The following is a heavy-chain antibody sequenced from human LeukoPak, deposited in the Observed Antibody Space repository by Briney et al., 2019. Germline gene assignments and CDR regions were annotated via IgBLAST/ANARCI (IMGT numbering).Heavy chain of an antibody. CDR1: XXXXXSXS. CDR2: XSSSGNTI. D-gene: IGHD3-16*02. CDR3: AREKDDYVWGSDRIFDS. V-gene: IGHV3-48*04. J-gene: IGHJ4*02. Sequence: SXXLSCVASXXXXXSXSMNXVXQXPGXGXXWXXXXSSSGNTIYNADSVKGRFTISRDNAKNSLYLQMNNLRAEDTAVYHCAREKDDYVWGSDRIFDSWGQGIMVSVFS.